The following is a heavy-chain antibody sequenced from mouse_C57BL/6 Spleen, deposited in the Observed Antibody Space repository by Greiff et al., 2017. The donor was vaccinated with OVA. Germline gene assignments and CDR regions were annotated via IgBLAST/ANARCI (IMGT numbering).Heavy chain of an antibody. V-gene: IGHV5-9-1*02. CDR3: TREGISYAMDY. CDR2: ISSGGDYI. Sequence: EVKLVESGEGLVKPGGSLKLSCAASGFTFSSYAMSWVRQTPEKRLEWVAYISSGGDYIYYADTVKGRFTISRDNARNTLYLQMSSLKSEDTAMYYCTREGISYAMDYWGQGTSVTVSS. CDR1: GFTFSSYA. J-gene: IGHJ4*01.